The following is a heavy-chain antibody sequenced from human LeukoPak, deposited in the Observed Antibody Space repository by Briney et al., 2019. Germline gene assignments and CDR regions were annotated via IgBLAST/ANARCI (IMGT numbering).Heavy chain of an antibody. Sequence: RSLRLSCAASGFTFSSYAMHWVRQAPGKGLEWVAVISYDGSNKYYADSVKGRFTISRDNSKNTLYLQMNSLRAEDTAVYYCARGNYYDSSGYYYGDAFDNWGQGTMVTVSS. CDR2: ISYDGSNK. J-gene: IGHJ3*02. V-gene: IGHV3-30-3*01. CDR1: GFTFSSYA. CDR3: ARGNYYDSSGYYYGDAFDN. D-gene: IGHD3-22*01.